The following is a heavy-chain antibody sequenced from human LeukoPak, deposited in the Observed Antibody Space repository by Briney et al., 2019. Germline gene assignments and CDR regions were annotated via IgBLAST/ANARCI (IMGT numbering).Heavy chain of an antibody. Sequence: SETLSLTCTVSGGSISSGDYYWSWIRQPPGKGLEWIGYIYYSGSTYCNPSLKSRVTISVDTSKNQFSLKLSSVTAADTAVYYCARHDYGGKDDDYWGQGTLVTVSS. CDR1: GGSISSGDYY. CDR3: ARHDYGGKDDDY. J-gene: IGHJ4*02. D-gene: IGHD4-23*01. CDR2: IYYSGST. V-gene: IGHV4-30-4*08.